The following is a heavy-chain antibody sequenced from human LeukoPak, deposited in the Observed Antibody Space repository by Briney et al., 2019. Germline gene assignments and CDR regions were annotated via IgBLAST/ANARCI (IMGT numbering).Heavy chain of an antibody. V-gene: IGHV3-15*07. CDR2: IKSKTDGGTT. D-gene: IGHD3-10*01. J-gene: IGHJ6*02. CDR3: TTTGSDYYYYGMDV. Sequence: GGSLRLSCAASGFTFSNAWMNWVRQAPGKGLEWVGRIKSKTDGGTTDYAAPVKGRFTTSRDDSKNTLYLQMNSLKTEDTAVYYCTTTGSDYYYYGMDVWGQGTTVTVSS. CDR1: GFTFSNAW.